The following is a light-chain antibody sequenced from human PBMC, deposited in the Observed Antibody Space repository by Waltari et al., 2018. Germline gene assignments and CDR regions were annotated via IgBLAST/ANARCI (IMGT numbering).Light chain of an antibody. Sequence: QSVLTQPPSTSGTPGQTVTISCSATNSNIGRNSVSSYQQLPGTAPKLLIYRDNQRPSGVPDRFSASKSGTSAALAIRGLRSEDEADYYCAAWDDSLSVTYVFGSGTRVTV. CDR1: NSNIGRNS. CDR2: RDN. V-gene: IGLV1-47*01. CDR3: AAWDDSLSVTYV. J-gene: IGLJ1*01.